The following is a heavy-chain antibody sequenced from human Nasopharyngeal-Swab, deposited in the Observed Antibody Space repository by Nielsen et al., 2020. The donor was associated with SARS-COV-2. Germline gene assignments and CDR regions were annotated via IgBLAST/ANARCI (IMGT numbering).Heavy chain of an antibody. CDR3: ARDYYSYGQYYYYYMDV. D-gene: IGHD5-18*01. V-gene: IGHV1-3*01. J-gene: IGHJ6*03. CDR2: INAGNGNT. Sequence: ASVKVSCKASGYTFTSYAMYWVRQAPGQRLEWMGWINAGNGNTKYSQKFQGRVTITRDTSASTAYMELSSLRSEDTAVYYCARDYYSYGQYYYYYMDVWGKGTTVTVSS. CDR1: GYTFTSYA.